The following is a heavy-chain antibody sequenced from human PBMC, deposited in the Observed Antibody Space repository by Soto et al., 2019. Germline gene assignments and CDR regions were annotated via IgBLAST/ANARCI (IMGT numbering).Heavy chain of an antibody. CDR2: ISYDGYLK. J-gene: IGHJ6*02. CDR1: GFTFSKYG. V-gene: IGHV3-30*18. D-gene: IGHD3-10*01. Sequence: QGQLVESGGGVVQPGRSLRLSCEASGFTFSKYGMQWVRQAPGKGLEWVAVISYDGYLKYYVDSVKGRFTVARDNSKNTLYLEMNSLRVEDTAVYFCAKDFKVSGSHYRTLNYYYGMDVWGQGTTVTVSS. CDR3: AKDFKVSGSHYRTLNYYYGMDV.